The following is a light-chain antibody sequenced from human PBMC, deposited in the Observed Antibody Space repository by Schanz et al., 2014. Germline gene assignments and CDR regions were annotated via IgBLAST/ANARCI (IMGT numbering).Light chain of an antibody. CDR2: EVS. Sequence: QSALTQPPSASGSPGQSVTISCTGTSSDVGGYNYVSWYQQHPGKVPKLMIYEVSKRPSGVPDRFSGSKSGNTASLTISGLQAEDEADYYCCSYVSSSAVLFGGGTKLTVL. J-gene: IGLJ2*01. V-gene: IGLV2-8*01. CDR3: CSYVSSSAVL. CDR1: SSDVGGYNY.